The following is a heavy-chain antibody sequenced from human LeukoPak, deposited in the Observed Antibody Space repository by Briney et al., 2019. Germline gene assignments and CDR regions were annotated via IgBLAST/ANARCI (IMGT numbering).Heavy chain of an antibody. D-gene: IGHD3-3*01. CDR2: INWNGGST. J-gene: IGHJ6*03. V-gene: IGHV3-20*04. CDR3: ARAVLEPPAVGYYMDV. Sequence: PGGSLRLSCAASGFTFYDYGMSWVRQAPGKGLEWVSGINWNGGSTGYADSVKGRFTISRDNAKNSLYLQMNSLRAEDTALYYCARAVLEPPAVGYYMDVWGKGTTVTVSS. CDR1: GFTFYDYG.